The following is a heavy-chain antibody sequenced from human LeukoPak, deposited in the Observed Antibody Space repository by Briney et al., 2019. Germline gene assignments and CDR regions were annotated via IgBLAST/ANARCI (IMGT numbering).Heavy chain of an antibody. CDR3: ARLSCSSTSCYFDY. CDR2: IYHSGST. D-gene: IGHD2-2*01. V-gene: IGHV4-38-2*01. J-gene: IGHJ4*02. Sequence: SETLSLTCAVSGYSISSGYYWGWIRQPPGKGLEWIGSIYHSGSTYYNPSLKSRVTISVDTSKNQFSLKLSSVTAADTAVHYCARLSCSSTSCYFDYWGQGTLVTVSS. CDR1: GYSISSGYY.